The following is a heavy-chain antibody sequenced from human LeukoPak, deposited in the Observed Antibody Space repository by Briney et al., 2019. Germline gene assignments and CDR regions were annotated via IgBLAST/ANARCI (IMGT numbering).Heavy chain of an antibody. CDR3: TTSGWFDH. CDR1: RFAFSQAW. V-gene: IGHV3-15*01. J-gene: IGHJ5*02. D-gene: IGHD1-26*01. Sequence: GGSLRLSCVASRFAFSQAWMSWVRQAPGKGLEWVGRIKSESDGGTTEYAAPVKGRFTISRDESTNTLFVQMNSLQTEDTAVYYCTTSGWFDHWGQGTLVTVSS. CDR2: IKSESDGGTT.